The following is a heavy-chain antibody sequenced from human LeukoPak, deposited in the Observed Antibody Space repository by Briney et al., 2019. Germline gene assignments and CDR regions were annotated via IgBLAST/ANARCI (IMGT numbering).Heavy chain of an antibody. CDR1: GFTFSSYE. Sequence: PGGSLRLSCAASGFTFSSYEMNWVRQAPGKGLEWVSYISSSGTTTYYADSVKGRFTTSRDNAKNSLYLQMNSLRAEDTAFYYCAINGGGDSGYGNFDYWGQGTLVTVSS. CDR3: AINGGGDSGYGNFDY. J-gene: IGHJ4*02. D-gene: IGHD5-12*01. V-gene: IGHV3-48*03. CDR2: ISSSGTTT.